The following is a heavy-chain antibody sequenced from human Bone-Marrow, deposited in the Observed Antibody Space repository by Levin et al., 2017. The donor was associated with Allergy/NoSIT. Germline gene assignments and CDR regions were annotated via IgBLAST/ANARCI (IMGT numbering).Heavy chain of an antibody. Sequence: AGGSLRLSCEGSGYNFPTYWLGWVRQTPGRGLEWMGIMSPYDSATTYGPSFQGQVTFSADKSVNTAYLEWSSLKASDTAIYYCARGYRRIIHITALDHSKYFFDSWGQGTLVTVSS. D-gene: IGHD1-1*01. CDR3: ARGYRRIIHITALDHSKYFFDS. V-gene: IGHV5-51*01. J-gene: IGHJ4*02. CDR2: MSPYDSAT. CDR1: GYNFPTYW.